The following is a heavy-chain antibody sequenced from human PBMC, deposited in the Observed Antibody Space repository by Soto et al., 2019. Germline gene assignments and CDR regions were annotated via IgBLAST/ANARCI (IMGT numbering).Heavy chain of an antibody. CDR1: GFTFSDYY. D-gene: IGHD2-21*01. Sequence: GGSLRLSCAASGFTFSDYYIHWIRRAPGKGLEWISYISGNGEIIQYAASARGRFTISRDNAKNSLYLQWSSLKASDTAMYYCARRCREHCAGNNWFDPWGQGTQVTVSS. J-gene: IGHJ5*02. V-gene: IGHV3-11*01. CDR2: ISGNGEII. CDR3: ARRCREHCAGNNWFDP.